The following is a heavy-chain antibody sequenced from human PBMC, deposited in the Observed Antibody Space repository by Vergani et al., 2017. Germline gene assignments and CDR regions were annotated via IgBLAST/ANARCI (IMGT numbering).Heavy chain of an antibody. CDR1: GLVFSDYT. Sequence: EVQLVESGGDLAQPGGSLTLSCVAYGLVFSDYTMSWVRQAPGRGLEWVSIISGSATGGVTYVADSVKGRFTIFRDNSKNTLYLQMNSLRTEDTAVYYCATKXCGTPGCQIGYFREWGQGTLVTVSS. J-gene: IGHJ1*01. CDR3: ATKXCGTPGCQIGYFRE. CDR2: ISGSATGGVT. D-gene: IGHD1-1*01. V-gene: IGHV3-23*04.